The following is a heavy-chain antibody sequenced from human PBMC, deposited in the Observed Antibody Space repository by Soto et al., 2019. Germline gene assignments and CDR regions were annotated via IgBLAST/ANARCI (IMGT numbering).Heavy chain of an antibody. CDR2: ISGSGGNT. D-gene: IGHD6-13*01. J-gene: IGHJ4*02. V-gene: IGHV3-23*01. Sequence: PGWNLRLSCEDSGFTFSRYALSWFRQAPGNGLEWVSGISGSGGNTFYADSVKGRFTISRDNSKNTLYLQMNSLKADDTAVYYCAKHRSSSWFHYFDYWGQGTLVTVS. CDR3: AKHRSSSWFHYFDY. CDR1: GFTFSRYA.